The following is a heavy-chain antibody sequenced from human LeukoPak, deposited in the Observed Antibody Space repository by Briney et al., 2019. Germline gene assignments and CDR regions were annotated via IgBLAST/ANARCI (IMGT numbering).Heavy chain of an antibody. J-gene: IGHJ5*02. CDR3: ARELDTAMVTDWFDP. CDR1: GGSFSGYY. V-gene: IGHV4-34*01. Sequence: PSETLSLTCAVYGGSFSGYYWSWIRQPPGKGLEWIGEINHSGSTNYNPSLKSRVTISVDTSKNQFSLKLSSVTAPDTAVYYCARELDTAMVTDWFDPWGQGTLVTVSS. D-gene: IGHD5-18*01. CDR2: INHSGST.